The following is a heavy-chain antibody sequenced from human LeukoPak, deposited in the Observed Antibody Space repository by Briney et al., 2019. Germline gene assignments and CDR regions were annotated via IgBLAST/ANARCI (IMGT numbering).Heavy chain of an antibody. V-gene: IGHV3-9*01. CDR2: ISWNSGSI. CDR3: AKDMSGSYWGYFDY. Sequence: GGPLRLSCAASGFTFDDYAMHWVRQAPGKGLEWVSGISWNSGSIGYADSVKGRSTISRDNAKNSLYLQMNSLRAEDTALYYCAKDMSGSYWGYFDYWGQGTLVTVSS. D-gene: IGHD1-26*01. CDR1: GFTFDDYA. J-gene: IGHJ4*02.